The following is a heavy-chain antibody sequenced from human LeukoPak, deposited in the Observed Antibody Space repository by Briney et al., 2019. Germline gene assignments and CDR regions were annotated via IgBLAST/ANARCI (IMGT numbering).Heavy chain of an antibody. CDR3: ARSHGYGDHRLDY. J-gene: IGHJ4*02. D-gene: IGHD4-17*01. V-gene: IGHV4-34*01. CDR2: INHSGST. Sequence: PSETLSLTCAVYGGSFSGYYWSWIRQPPGKGLEWIGEINHSGSTNYNPSLKSRVTISVDTSKNQFSLKLSSVTAADTAVYYRARSHGYGDHRLDYWGQGTLVTVSS. CDR1: GGSFSGYY.